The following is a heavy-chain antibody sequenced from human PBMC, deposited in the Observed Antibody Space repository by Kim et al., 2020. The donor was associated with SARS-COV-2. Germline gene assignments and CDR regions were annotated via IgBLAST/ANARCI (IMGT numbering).Heavy chain of an antibody. Sequence: GGSLRLSCAASGFTFDRLTFGWFWMSWVRQAPGMWLDWMTNIKQDGSERYYVDSMKGRFTISRDNVHNSLYLHITSLSAEYTAVYDCAMAVADRMDALD. CDR3: AMAVADRMDALD. CDR1: GFTFDRLTFGWFW. D-gene: IGHD6-19*01. J-gene: IGHJ3*02. CDR2: IKQDGSER. V-gene: IGHV3-7*03.